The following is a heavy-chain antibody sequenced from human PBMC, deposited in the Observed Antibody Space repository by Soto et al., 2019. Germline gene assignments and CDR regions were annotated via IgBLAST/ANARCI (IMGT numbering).Heavy chain of an antibody. V-gene: IGHV6-1*01. CDR1: GDSVSSNSAA. CDR3: ARDYYDFWSGPGRRASPSYGMDV. J-gene: IGHJ6*02. Sequence: SLTLSLTCAISGDSVSSNSAAWHWIRQSPSRGLEWLGRTYYRSKWYNDYAVSVKSRITLNPDTSKNQFSLPLNSVTPEDTAVYYCARDYYDFWSGPGRRASPSYGMDVWGQGTTVTVSS. CDR2: TYYRSKWYN. D-gene: IGHD3-3*01.